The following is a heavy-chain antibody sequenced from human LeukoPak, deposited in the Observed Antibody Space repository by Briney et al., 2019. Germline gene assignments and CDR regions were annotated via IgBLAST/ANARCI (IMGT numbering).Heavy chain of an antibody. CDR3: ARQNGVGLFSLP. Sequence: SETLSLTCAVYGGSFDGYYWSWFRQAPGGGLEWIGEVNHREVTHYNPSLKSRVAILADASKNQFSLKLTSVTAADTAVYYCARQNGVGLFSLPGGQGILVTVSS. V-gene: IGHV4-34*01. D-gene: IGHD2-8*01. J-gene: IGHJ4*02. CDR2: VNHREVT. CDR1: GGSFDGYY.